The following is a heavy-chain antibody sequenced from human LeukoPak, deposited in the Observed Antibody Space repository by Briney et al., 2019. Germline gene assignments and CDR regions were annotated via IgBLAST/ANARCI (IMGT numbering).Heavy chain of an antibody. CDR3: AKGVSGYDTSYYYYYMDV. D-gene: IGHD5-12*01. CDR2: ISGSGGST. V-gene: IGHV3-23*01. J-gene: IGHJ6*03. Sequence: GGSLRLSCAASGFTFSSYGMSWVRQAPGKVLEWVSAISGSGGSTYYADSVEGRFTISRDNSKNTLYLQMNSLRAEDTAVYYCAKGVSGYDTSYYYYYMDVWGKGTTVTISS. CDR1: GFTFSSYG.